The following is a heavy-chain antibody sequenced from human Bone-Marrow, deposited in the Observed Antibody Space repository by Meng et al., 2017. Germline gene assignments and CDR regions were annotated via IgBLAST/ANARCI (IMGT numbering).Heavy chain of an antibody. CDR3: TRVSGGSFVGAADY. CDR2: ISGYNGDT. J-gene: IGHJ4*02. V-gene: IGHV1-18*01. Sequence: ASVKVSCKASGYTFTSYAMNWVRQAPGQGLEWMGWISGYNGDTKYRESLQGRVTMTTETSTSTAYLELRSLTSDDTAVYYCTRVSGGSFVGAADYWGQGTLVTGAS. CDR1: GYTFTSYA. D-gene: IGHD1-26*01.